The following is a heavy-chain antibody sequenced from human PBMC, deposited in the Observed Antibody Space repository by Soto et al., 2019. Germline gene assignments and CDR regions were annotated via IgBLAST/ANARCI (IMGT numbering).Heavy chain of an antibody. CDR2: MSPNSGNT. Sequence: QVQLVQSGAEVKRPGASVKVSCKASGYPFTSYDLNWVRQATGQGLEWIGWMSPNSGNTGYAQKFQGRVTMTTNTATSTAYMQLGSLTSEDTAVYYCTRDYGGNSGWFDPWGQGTLVTVSS. CDR3: TRDYGGNSGWFDP. J-gene: IGHJ5*02. V-gene: IGHV1-8*01. D-gene: IGHD4-17*01. CDR1: GYPFTSYD.